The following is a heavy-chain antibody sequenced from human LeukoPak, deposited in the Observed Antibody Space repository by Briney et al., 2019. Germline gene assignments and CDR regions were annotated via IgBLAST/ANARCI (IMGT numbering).Heavy chain of an antibody. CDR3: AKDRLPLSSAYYYVPFDY. CDR1: EFTLSSYA. CDR2: ISGSGGST. D-gene: IGHD3-22*01. Sequence: PGGSLRLSCAAPEFTLSSYAMSWVRQAPGKGLEWVSAISGSGGSTYYADSVKGRFTISRDNSKNTLYLQMHSLRAEDTAVYYCAKDRLPLSSAYYYVPFDYWGREPWSPSPQ. J-gene: IGHJ4*02. V-gene: IGHV3-23*01.